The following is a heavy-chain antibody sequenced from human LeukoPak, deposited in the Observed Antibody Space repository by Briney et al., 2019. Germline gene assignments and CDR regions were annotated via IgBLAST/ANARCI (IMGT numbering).Heavy chain of an antibody. CDR1: GFSFSHYD. D-gene: IGHD6-13*01. Sequence: GGSLRLSCAASGFSFSHYDMNWVRQAPGKGLEWVSSISSRSTYIYYADSVKGRFTISRDNAKNSLYLQMNSLRAEDTAVYYCARGLGIAAAGSIYWGQGTLVTVSS. J-gene: IGHJ4*02. CDR2: ISSRSTYI. V-gene: IGHV3-21*01. CDR3: ARGLGIAAAGSIY.